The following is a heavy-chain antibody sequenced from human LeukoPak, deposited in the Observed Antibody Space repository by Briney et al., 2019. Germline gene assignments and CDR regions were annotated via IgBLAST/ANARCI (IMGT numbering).Heavy chain of an antibody. D-gene: IGHD3-3*01. V-gene: IGHV4-4*07. CDR3: ARGAYYDFHMDV. Sequence: SETLSLTCTVSGGSTSSYYWSWIRQPAGKGLEWIGRIQTSGSTNYTPSLKSRVTISVNTSKNQFSLQLSSVTAADTAVYYCARGAYYDFHMDVWGIGSAVTVSS. J-gene: IGHJ6*03. CDR1: GGSTSSYY. CDR2: IQTSGST.